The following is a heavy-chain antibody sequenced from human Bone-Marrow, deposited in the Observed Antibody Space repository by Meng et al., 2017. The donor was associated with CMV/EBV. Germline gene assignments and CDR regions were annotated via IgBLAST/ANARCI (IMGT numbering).Heavy chain of an antibody. CDR1: GGSFRGYY. D-gene: IGHD3-3*01. V-gene: IGHV4-34*01. J-gene: IGHJ6*02. Sequence: SQTLALTCSVYGGSFRGYYWSWIRQPPGKGLEWIGEINHSGSTNYNPFLKSRVTKSVDTSKNQFSLKLSSVTAPDKPVYYCARDRSYDFWSGYQPLNYYYGMDVWGQGTTVTVSS. CDR3: ARDRSYDFWSGYQPLNYYYGMDV. CDR2: INHSGST.